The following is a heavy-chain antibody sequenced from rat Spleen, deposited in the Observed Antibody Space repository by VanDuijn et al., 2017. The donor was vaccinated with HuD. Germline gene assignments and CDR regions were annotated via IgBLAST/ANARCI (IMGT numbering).Heavy chain of an antibody. CDR2: FSYDGGST. CDR1: GFTFSDYY. J-gene: IGHJ1*01. Sequence: EVQLVESGGGLVQPGRSMKLSCADSGFTFSDYYMAWVRQAPTKGLEWVATFSYDGGSTYYRDSVKGRFTISRDNAKSSLYLQMDSLRSEDTATYYCARQGVYNNYWYFDFWGPGTMVTVSS. D-gene: IGHD1-10*01. CDR3: ARQGVYNNYWYFDF. V-gene: IGHV5-20*01.